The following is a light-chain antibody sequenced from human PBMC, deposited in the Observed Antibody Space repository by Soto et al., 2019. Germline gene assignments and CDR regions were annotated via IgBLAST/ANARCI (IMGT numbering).Light chain of an antibody. CDR3: QQYKNWPPHT. J-gene: IGKJ2*01. CDR2: GAS. V-gene: IGKV3-15*01. CDR1: QSVSSN. Sequence: EIVMTQSPATLSVSPGERATLSCRASQSVSSNLAWYQQKPGQAPRLLIYGASTRATGIPARFSGSGSGTAFTPNISSLQSEDFAVYYCQQYKNWPPHTFGQGTKLEIK.